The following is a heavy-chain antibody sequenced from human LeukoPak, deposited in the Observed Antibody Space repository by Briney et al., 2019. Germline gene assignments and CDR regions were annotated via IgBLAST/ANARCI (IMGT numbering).Heavy chain of an antibody. CDR3: ARDNYYDTSAYALHI. CDR2: IYYRNST. J-gene: IGHJ3*02. V-gene: IGHV4-31*03. D-gene: IGHD3-22*01. Sequence: SQTLSLTCTVSGGSISSGGYYWSWIRQPPGKGLEWIGHIYYRNSTYYNPSLKSRVTISADTSKNQFSLELSSVTAADTAVYHCARDNYYDTSAYALHIWGQGTMVTVSS. CDR1: GGSISSGGYY.